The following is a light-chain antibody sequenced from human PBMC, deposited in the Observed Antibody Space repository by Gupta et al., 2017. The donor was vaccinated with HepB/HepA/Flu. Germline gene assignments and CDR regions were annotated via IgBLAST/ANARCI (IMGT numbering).Light chain of an antibody. V-gene: IGLV3-25*03. J-gene: IGLJ2*01. CDR1: ALPKQY. CDR3: QSADSSGTYVI. Sequence: SYELTQPPSVSVSPGQTARITCSGDALPKQYAYWYQQKPGQAPVLVIYKDLERPSGIPERFSGSSSRTTVTLTISGVQAEDEADYHCQSADSSGTYVIFGGGTKLTVL. CDR2: KDL.